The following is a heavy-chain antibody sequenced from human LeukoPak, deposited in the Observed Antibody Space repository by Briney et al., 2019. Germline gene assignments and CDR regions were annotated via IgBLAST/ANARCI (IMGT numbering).Heavy chain of an antibody. Sequence: RVASVKVSCKASGYTFTSYGISWVRQAPGQGLEWMGWIDPNTGGTNFAQKFQGRITMTRDTSINTVYMELNRLRSDDTAVYYCTKNQYSGTIITPLDPFDVWGQGTMVTVSS. CDR3: TKNQYSGTIITPLDPFDV. V-gene: IGHV1-2*02. CDR1: GYTFTSYG. J-gene: IGHJ3*01. CDR2: IDPNTGGT. D-gene: IGHD3-10*01.